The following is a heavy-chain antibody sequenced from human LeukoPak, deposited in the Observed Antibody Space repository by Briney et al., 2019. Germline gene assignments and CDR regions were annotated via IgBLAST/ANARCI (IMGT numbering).Heavy chain of an antibody. Sequence: GGSLRLSCEASGSTFNTYSMNWARQAPGKGLEWVSSIDSSGGYMFYADSVKGRFIISRDNAKDSLYLQMNSLRVEDTAVYYCLRGDRRDYWGQGTLVTVSS. CDR3: LRGDRRDY. CDR2: IDSSGGYM. J-gene: IGHJ4*02. V-gene: IGHV3-21*06. CDR1: GSTFNTYS.